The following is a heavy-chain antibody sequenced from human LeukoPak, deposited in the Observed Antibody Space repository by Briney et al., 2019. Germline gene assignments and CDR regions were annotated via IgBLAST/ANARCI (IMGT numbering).Heavy chain of an antibody. CDR1: GTSISSSSYY. Sequence: SETLSLTCTVSGTSISSSSYYWGWIRQPPGKGLEWIGSIYYSGSTYYNPSLKSRVTISVDTSKNQFSLKLSSVTAADTAVHYCARHALRVATIIEYWGQGTLVTVSS. V-gene: IGHV4-39*01. D-gene: IGHD5-12*01. J-gene: IGHJ4*02. CDR2: IYYSGST. CDR3: ARHALRVATIIEY.